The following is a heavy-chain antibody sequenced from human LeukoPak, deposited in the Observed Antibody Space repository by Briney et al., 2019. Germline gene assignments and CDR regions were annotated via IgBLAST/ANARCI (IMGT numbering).Heavy chain of an antibody. Sequence: SETLSLTCAVSDGSISTFYWSWIRQPPGKGLEWIGYTHYSGTTYYNPSLKSRVTMSVNTSKHQFSFEMTSVTAADTAVYYCARVNLGQLLYWYFDLWGRGTLVTVSS. CDR3: ARVNLGQLLYWYFDL. V-gene: IGHV4-59*01. CDR1: DGSISTFY. D-gene: IGHD4-23*01. J-gene: IGHJ2*01. CDR2: THYSGTT.